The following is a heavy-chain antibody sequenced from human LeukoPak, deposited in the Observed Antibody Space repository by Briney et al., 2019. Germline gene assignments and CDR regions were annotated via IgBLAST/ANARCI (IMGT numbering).Heavy chain of an antibody. D-gene: IGHD6-13*01. CDR3: ARDDQQLEIDY. CDR1: GYTFTSYG. Sequence: ASVKVSCKASGYTFTSYGISWVRQAPGQGLEWMGWISAYNGNTDYVQKLQGRVTMTTDTSTSTAYMELRSLRSDDTAVYYCARDDQQLEIDYWGQGTLVTVSS. J-gene: IGHJ4*02. V-gene: IGHV1-18*01. CDR2: ISAYNGNT.